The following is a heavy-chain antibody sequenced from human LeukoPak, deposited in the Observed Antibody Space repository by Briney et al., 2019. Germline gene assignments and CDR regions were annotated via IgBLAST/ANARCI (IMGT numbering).Heavy chain of an antibody. CDR1: GFTFDDYA. CDR2: ISWNSGSI. CDR3: AKEGYCTNGVCYGLDY. J-gene: IGHJ4*02. Sequence: GGSLRLSCAASGFTFDDYAMHWVRQALGKGLEWVSGISWNSGSIGYADSVKGRFTISRDNAKNSLYLQMNSLRAEDTALYYCAKEGYCTNGVCYGLDYWGQGTLVTVSS. V-gene: IGHV3-9*01. D-gene: IGHD2-8*01.